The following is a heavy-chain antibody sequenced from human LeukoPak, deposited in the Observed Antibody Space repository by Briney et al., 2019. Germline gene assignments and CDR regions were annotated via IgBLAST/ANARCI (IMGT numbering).Heavy chain of an antibody. D-gene: IGHD5-18*01. CDR3: AREDTYGEYRPFDF. V-gene: IGHV1-2*02. Sequence: ASVKVSCKTSGYSFIDYYIHWVRQAPGQGLEWMGWINPSSGVTKFSQELQDRVTLTRDTSLSTAYMELNSLTFDDTATYYCAREDTYGEYRPFDFWGQGAPVTVSS. J-gene: IGHJ4*02. CDR2: INPSSGVT. CDR1: GYSFIDYY.